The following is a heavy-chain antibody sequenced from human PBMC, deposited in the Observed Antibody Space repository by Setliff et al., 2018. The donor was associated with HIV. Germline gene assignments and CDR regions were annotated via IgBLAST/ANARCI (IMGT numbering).Heavy chain of an antibody. J-gene: IGHJ4*02. CDR1: GYKFTSYW. Sequence: GESLTISCEGSGYKFTSYWIAWVRQMPGKGLECMGIIYPGDSDIRYSPSFQGQVTISADKSISTAYLQWSSLKASDTAIYYCARRASVTNSDDYWGQGTLVTVSS. CDR2: IYPGDSDI. CDR3: ARRASVTNSDDY. D-gene: IGHD1-1*01. V-gene: IGHV5-51*01.